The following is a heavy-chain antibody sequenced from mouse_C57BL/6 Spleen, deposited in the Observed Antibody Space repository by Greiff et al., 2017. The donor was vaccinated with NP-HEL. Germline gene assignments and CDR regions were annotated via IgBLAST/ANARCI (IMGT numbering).Heavy chain of an antibody. Sequence: EVMLVESGEGLVKPGGSLKLSCAASGFTFSSYAMSWVRQTPEKRLEWVAYISSGGDYIYYADTVKGRFTISRDNARNTLYLQMSSLKAEDTAMYYCTRGTVGRVFDYWGKGTTLTVSS. CDR3: TRGTVGRVFDY. V-gene: IGHV5S21*01. CDR2: ISSGGDYI. D-gene: IGHD1-1*01. CDR1: GFTFSSYA. J-gene: IGHJ2*01.